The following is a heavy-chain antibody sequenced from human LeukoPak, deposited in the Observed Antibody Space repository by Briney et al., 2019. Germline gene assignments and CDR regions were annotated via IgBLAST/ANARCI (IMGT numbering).Heavy chain of an antibody. CDR2: ISGSGGST. Sequence: GGSLRLSRAASGFTLSSYAMSCVRQAPGKGLEWVSAISGSGGSTYYADSVKGRFAISRDNSKNTLYLQMNSLRADDMDVYYCAKDGRNVLRYFDWLPSAGYYYYYYGMDVWGQGTTVTVSS. CDR1: GFTLSSYA. CDR3: AKDGRNVLRYFDWLPSAGYYYYYYGMDV. D-gene: IGHD3-9*01. J-gene: IGHJ6*02. V-gene: IGHV3-23*01.